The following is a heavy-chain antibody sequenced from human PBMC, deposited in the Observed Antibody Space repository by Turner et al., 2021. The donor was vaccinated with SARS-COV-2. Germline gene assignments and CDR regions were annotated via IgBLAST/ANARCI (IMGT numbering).Heavy chain of an antibody. V-gene: IGHV1-8*01. CDR1: GYTFTSYD. J-gene: IGHJ5*02. CDR2: MKPNSGNT. D-gene: IGHD3-3*01. CDR3: ARAREWTDWFDP. Sequence: QVLLVQPGPEVKKHAASVMVSCKASGYTFTSYDINWVRQAAGQGLEWVGWMKPNSGNTGYAEKVQGRVTMTRNNSKSTAYMELSSLRSEDTAVYYCARAREWTDWFDPWGQGTLVTVSS.